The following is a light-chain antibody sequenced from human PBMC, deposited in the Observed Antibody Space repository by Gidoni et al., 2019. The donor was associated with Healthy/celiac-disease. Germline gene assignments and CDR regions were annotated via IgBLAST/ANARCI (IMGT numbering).Light chain of an antibody. CDR3: AAWDDSLNGVV. Sequence: QSVLTQPPSASGTPGPGVTISCSGSSSTIGSNTVNWYQQLPGTAPKLLIYRKNQRPSGVPDRFSGSKSGTSASLAISGLQSEDEADYYCAAWDDSLNGVVFGGGTKLTVL. CDR1: SSTIGSNT. J-gene: IGLJ2*01. CDR2: RKN. V-gene: IGLV1-44*01.